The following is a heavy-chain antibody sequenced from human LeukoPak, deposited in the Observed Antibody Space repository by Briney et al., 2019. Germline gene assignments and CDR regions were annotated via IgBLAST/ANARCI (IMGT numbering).Heavy chain of an antibody. D-gene: IGHD1-26*01. CDR3: ASGGGFGSVRATFQFDY. CDR1: GFTFSSYS. J-gene: IGHJ4*02. CDR2: ISSSSSTI. Sequence: PGGSLRLSCAASGFTFSSYSMNWVRQAPGKGLEWVSYISSSSSTIYYADSVKGRFTISRDNAKNSLYLQMNNLRAEDTAVYYCASGGGFGSVRATFQFDYWGQGTLVTVSS. V-gene: IGHV3-48*01.